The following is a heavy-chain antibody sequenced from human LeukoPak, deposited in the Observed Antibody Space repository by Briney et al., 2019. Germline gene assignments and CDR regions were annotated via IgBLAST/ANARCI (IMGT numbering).Heavy chain of an antibody. D-gene: IGHD3-10*01. J-gene: IGHJ4*02. CDR3: AKDSDYISGSFDY. CDR1: GFTFSNYA. V-gene: IGHV3-23*01. CDR2: ISGSGVST. Sequence: GGSLRLSCAASGFTFSNYAVSWVRQAPGKGLEWVSPISGSGVSTFYADSVKGRFTASRDNSKNTLYLQMNSLRAEDTDVYYCAKDSDYISGSFDYWGQGTLVTVSS.